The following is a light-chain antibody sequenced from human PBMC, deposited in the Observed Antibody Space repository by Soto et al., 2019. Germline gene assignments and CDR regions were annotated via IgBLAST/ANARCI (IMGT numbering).Light chain of an antibody. CDR2: EGS. J-gene: IGLJ1*01. CDR3: CSYAGSSTSYV. Sequence: QSVLTQPAPGSGSPGQSITFPRLGTSSDVGGYNLVSWYQQHPGKAPKLMIYEGSKRPSGDSNRFSGSKSGNTASLTISGLQAEDEADYYCCSYAGSSTSYVFGTGTKVTVL. CDR1: SSDVGGYNL. V-gene: IGLV2-23*01.